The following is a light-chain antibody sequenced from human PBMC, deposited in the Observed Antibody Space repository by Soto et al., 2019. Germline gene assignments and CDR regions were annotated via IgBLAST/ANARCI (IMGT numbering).Light chain of an antibody. J-gene: IGKJ4*01. CDR3: QQYASSPLLT. CDR2: GAS. Sequence: EIVMTQSPATLSVSPGERATLSCRASQSISSNLAWYHQKPGQAPRLLIYGASTRATGIPDRFSGTGSGTDFTLIISRLEPEDVAAYYGQQYASSPLLTFGGGTKVDIK. CDR1: QSISSN. V-gene: IGKV3-15*01.